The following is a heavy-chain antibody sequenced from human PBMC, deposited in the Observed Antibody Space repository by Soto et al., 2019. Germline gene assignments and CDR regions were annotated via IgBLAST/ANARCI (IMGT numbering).Heavy chain of an antibody. D-gene: IGHD6-25*01. CDR2: IYYDGST. J-gene: IGHJ5*02. V-gene: IGHV4-59*01. CDR3: ARDQLSSGLYVWFDP. CDR1: GGSISTYY. Sequence: HVQLQESGPGLVKPSETLSLTCTVSGGSISTYYWSWIRQPPGKGLAWIGYIYYDGSTSYNPSLRSRVTISVDTAKNHVSLILSSVTSADTAVYYCARDQLSSGLYVWFDPWGQGTLVTVSS.